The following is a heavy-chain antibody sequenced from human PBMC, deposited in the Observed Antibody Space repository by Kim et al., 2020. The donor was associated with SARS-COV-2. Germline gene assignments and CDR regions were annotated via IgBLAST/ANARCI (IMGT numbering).Heavy chain of an antibody. J-gene: IGHJ4*02. CDR1: GFTFSSYS. D-gene: IGHD2-21*02. CDR2: ISSSSSYI. V-gene: IGHV3-21*01. Sequence: GGSLRLSCAASGFTFSSYSMNWVRQAPGKGLEWVSSISSSSSYIYYADSVKGRFTISRDNAKNSLYLQMNSLRAEDTAVYYCARHAVTGRPFDYWGQGTLVTVSS. CDR3: ARHAVTGRPFDY.